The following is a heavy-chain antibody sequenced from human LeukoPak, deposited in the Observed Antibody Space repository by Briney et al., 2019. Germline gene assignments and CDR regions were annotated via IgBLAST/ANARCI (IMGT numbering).Heavy chain of an antibody. CDR1: GGSFSGYF. D-gene: IGHD6-19*01. CDR2: IKHYGNT. CDR3: ARGQYKSGWYYEY. J-gene: IGHJ4*02. Sequence: SETLSLTCAVYGGSFSGYFWCWIRRPLEKGVGWIGEIKHYGNTNYNPSLKIRDTISVDTSKNQFALKLRSVTAADTAVYDCARGQYKSGWYYEYWGQGTLVTVS. V-gene: IGHV4-34*05.